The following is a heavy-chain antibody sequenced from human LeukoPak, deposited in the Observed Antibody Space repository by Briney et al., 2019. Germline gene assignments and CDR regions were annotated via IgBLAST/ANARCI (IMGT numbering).Heavy chain of an antibody. J-gene: IGHJ4*02. Sequence: GGSLRLSCVASGFSFSSYAMIWVRQASGKGLEWVSGISGSGGNTIYAGSIKGRFTISRDNSKSTLCLQMNSLRVDDTAVYYCARLSSGSPSNFDCWGQGTLVTVSS. D-gene: IGHD3-22*01. V-gene: IGHV3-23*01. CDR3: ARLSSGSPSNFDC. CDR2: ISGSGGNT. CDR1: GFSFSSYA.